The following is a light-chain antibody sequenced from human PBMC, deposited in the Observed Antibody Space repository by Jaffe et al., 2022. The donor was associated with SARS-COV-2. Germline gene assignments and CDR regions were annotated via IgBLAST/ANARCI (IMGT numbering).Light chain of an antibody. Sequence: ETVMTQSPAALSVSPGESATLSCRASQSVSSNLAWYQQKPGQAPRLLIYGASTRATGIPAKFNGSGSGTEFTLTISSLQSEDFAVYYCQQYNNWPRTFGQGTKVEI. CDR3: QQYNNWPRT. CDR1: QSVSSN. CDR2: GAS. V-gene: IGKV3-15*01. J-gene: IGKJ1*01.